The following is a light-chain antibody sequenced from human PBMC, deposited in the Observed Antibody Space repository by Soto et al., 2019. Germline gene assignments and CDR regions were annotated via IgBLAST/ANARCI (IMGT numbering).Light chain of an antibody. J-gene: IGKJ3*01. CDR3: QQLNSYPLFT. V-gene: IGKV1-9*01. CDR2: AAS. Sequence: DIQLTQSPSFLSASVGDRVTITCRASQGISSYLAWYQQKPGKAPKLLIYAASTLQSGVPSRFSGSGSGKEFTLTISSLQPEDFATYYCQQLNSYPLFTFGPGTKVDIK. CDR1: QGISSY.